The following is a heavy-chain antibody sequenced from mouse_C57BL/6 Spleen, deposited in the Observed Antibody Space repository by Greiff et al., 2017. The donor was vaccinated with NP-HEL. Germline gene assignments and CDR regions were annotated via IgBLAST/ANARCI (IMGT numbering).Heavy chain of an antibody. CDR2: ISYDGSN. V-gene: IGHV3-6*01. CDR3: ASVYYGYPYAMDY. J-gene: IGHJ4*01. Sequence: EVKLEESGPGLVKPSQSLSLTCSVTGYSITSGYYWNWIRQFPGNKLEWMGYISYDGSNNCNPSLKNRISITRDTSKNQFFLKLNSVTTEDTATYYCASVYYGYPYAMDYWGQGTSVTVSS. CDR1: GYSITSGYY. D-gene: IGHD2-2*01.